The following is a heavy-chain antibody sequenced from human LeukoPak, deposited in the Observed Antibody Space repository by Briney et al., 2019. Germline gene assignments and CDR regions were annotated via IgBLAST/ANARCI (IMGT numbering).Heavy chain of an antibody. J-gene: IGHJ5*02. CDR2: ITPIFGTA. CDR1: GGTFSRFT. D-gene: IGHD2-2*01. Sequence: SVKVSCKASGGTFSRFTISWVRQAPGQGFEWMGGITPIFGTANYAQKFQGRVTITADESTSTAYMELSSLRSEDTAVYYCARDQKDCSSTSCSNWFDPWGQGTLVRVSS. V-gene: IGHV1-69*13. CDR3: ARDQKDCSSTSCSNWFDP.